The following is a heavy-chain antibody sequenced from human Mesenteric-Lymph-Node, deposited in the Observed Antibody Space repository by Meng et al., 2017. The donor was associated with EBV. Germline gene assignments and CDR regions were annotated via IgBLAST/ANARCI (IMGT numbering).Heavy chain of an antibody. CDR3: AREARSSGYHPGIGP. CDR2: IYHSGNA. V-gene: IGHV4-39*07. Sequence: QLQLQESGPGLVKPSXXLALTXPVSGGSISNNNYYWGWIRQPPGKGLEWIGSIYHSGNAYYNPSLKSRVTISVDTSKNQFSLKLTSVTAADTAVYYCAREARSSGYHPGIGPWGHGTLVTVSS. D-gene: IGHD3-22*01. CDR1: GGSISNNNYY. J-gene: IGHJ5*02.